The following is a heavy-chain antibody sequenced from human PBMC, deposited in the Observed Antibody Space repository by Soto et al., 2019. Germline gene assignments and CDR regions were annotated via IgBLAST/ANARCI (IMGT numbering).Heavy chain of an antibody. CDR1: GGSISSYY. Sequence: PSEPLSLTCTVSGGSISSYYWSWIRQPPGKGLEWIGYIYYSGSTNYNPSLKSRVTISVDTSKNQFSLKLSSVTAADTAVYYCARTYGDLPYYYYYYMDVWGKGTTVTVSS. CDR2: IYYSGST. CDR3: ARTYGDLPYYYYYYMDV. D-gene: IGHD4-17*01. V-gene: IGHV4-59*01. J-gene: IGHJ6*03.